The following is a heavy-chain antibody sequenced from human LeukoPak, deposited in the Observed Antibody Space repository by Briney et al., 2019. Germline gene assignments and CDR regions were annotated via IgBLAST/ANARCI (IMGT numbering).Heavy chain of an antibody. Sequence: SETLSLTCTISGGSVSSGNYYWTWIRQPPGKGLEWIGYNSYSGSANYNPSLKSRVTILLDTSKNQFSLKLSSVTAADTAIYSCARRVSGDYGHWFDPWGQGTLVTVSS. CDR3: ARRVSGDYGHWFDP. CDR1: GGSVSSGNYY. J-gene: IGHJ5*02. V-gene: IGHV4-61*01. CDR2: NSYSGSA. D-gene: IGHD4-17*01.